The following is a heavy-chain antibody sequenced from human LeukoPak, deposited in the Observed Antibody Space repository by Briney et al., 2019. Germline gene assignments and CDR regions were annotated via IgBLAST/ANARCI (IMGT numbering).Heavy chain of an antibody. Sequence: PSETLSLTCTVSGVSTSSSCYCWGWLRQPPGKGLEWIGSIYYSGSTYYNPSLKSRVTISVDTSKNQFSLKLSSVTAADTAVYYRALSSISYSRVYYLPISSDYWGQGTLVTVSS. J-gene: IGHJ4*02. CDR1: GVSTSSSCYC. D-gene: IGHD3-22*01. CDR3: ALSSISYSRVYYLPISSDY. CDR2: IYYSGST. V-gene: IGHV4-39*01.